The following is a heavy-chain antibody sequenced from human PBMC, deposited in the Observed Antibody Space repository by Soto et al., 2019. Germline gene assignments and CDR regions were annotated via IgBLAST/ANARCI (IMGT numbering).Heavy chain of an antibody. J-gene: IGHJ4*02. CDR3: ARGSVAGTIDY. V-gene: IGHV3-13*01. CDR2: IGTAGDT. D-gene: IGHD6-19*01. CDR1: GFTFSSYD. Sequence: EGSLRLSCAASGFTFSSYDMHWVRQATGKGLEWVSAIGTAGDTYYPGSVKGRFTISRENAKNSLYLQMNSLRAGDTAVYYCARGSVAGTIDYWGQGTLVTVSS.